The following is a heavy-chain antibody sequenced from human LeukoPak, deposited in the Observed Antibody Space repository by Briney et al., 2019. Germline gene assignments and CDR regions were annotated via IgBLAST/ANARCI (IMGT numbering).Heavy chain of an antibody. J-gene: IGHJ4*02. D-gene: IGHD3-16*01. Sequence: GGSLRLSCAASGFTFSSYSMNWVRQAPGKGLEWVSSISSSSSYIYYADSVKGRFTISRDNAKNSLYLQMNSLRAEDTAVYYCARHDAFLWALVWGQGTLVTVSS. CDR2: ISSSSSYI. CDR3: ARHDAFLWALV. CDR1: GFTFSSYS. V-gene: IGHV3-21*01.